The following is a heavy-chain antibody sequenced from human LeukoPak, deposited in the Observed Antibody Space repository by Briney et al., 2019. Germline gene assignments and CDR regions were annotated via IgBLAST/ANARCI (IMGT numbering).Heavy chain of an antibody. Sequence: GGSLRLSCAASGFTFSSYGMHWVRQAPGKGLEWVAFIRYDGSNKYYADSVKGRFTISRDNSKNTLYLQMNSLRAEDTAVYYCARCGVDYYYYYMDVWGKGTTVTVSS. CDR2: IRYDGSNK. V-gene: IGHV3-30*02. J-gene: IGHJ6*03. CDR1: GFTFSSYG. CDR3: ARCGVDYYYYYMDV. D-gene: IGHD2-8*01.